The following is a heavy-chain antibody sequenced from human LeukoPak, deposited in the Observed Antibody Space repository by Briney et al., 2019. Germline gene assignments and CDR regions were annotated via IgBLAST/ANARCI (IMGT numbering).Heavy chain of an antibody. Sequence: GGSLRLSCAVSGFTFCSYSMNWVRQAPGKGLEWVSSISSSSSYIYYADSVKGRFTISRDNAKNSLYLQMNSLRAEDTAVYYCARDSVTYYYDLYNNFWGQGTLVTVSS. V-gene: IGHV3-21*01. CDR2: ISSSSSYI. D-gene: IGHD3-22*01. CDR1: GFTFCSYS. CDR3: ARDSVTYYYDLYNNF. J-gene: IGHJ4*02.